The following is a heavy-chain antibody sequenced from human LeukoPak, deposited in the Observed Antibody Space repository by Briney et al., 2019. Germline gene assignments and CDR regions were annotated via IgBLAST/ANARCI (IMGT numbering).Heavy chain of an antibody. CDR2: ITYDGYYK. CDR3: ARDLSPVVRASPMGY. V-gene: IGHV3-30*03. Sequence: GRSLRLSCAASGFTFTSYGMHWVRQSPGKGLEWVALITYDGYYKYYSDSVKGRFTISSDTSKNTLYLQMNSLRAEDTAVYYCARDLSPVVRASPMGYWGQGTLVTVSS. CDR1: GFTFTSYG. J-gene: IGHJ4*02. D-gene: IGHD3-10*01.